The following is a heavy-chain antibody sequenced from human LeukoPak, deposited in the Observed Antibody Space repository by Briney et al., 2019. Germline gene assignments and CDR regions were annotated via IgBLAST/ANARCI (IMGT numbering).Heavy chain of an antibody. CDR3: ARDGCTNGVCYSSYYYYGMDV. J-gene: IGHJ6*02. CDR2: ISSSSSYI. Sequence: GGSLRLSCAASGFTFSSYSMNWVRQAPGKGLEWVSSISSSSSYIYYADSVKGRFTISRDNAKNSLYLQMNSLRAEDTAVYYCARDGCTNGVCYSSYYYYGMDVWGQGTTVTVSS. D-gene: IGHD2-8*01. CDR1: GFTFSSYS. V-gene: IGHV3-21*01.